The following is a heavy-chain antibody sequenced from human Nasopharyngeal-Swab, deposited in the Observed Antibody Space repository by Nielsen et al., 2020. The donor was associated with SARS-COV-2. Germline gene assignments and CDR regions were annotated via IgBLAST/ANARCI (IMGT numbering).Heavy chain of an antibody. CDR3: AKDLTSIAVAGPIIDY. V-gene: IGHV3-23*01. Sequence: VRQAPGKGLEWVSAISGSGGSTYYADSVKGRFTISRDNSKNTLYLQMNSLRAEDTAVYYCAKDLTSIAVAGPIIDYWGQGTLVTVS. J-gene: IGHJ4*02. CDR2: ISGSGGST. D-gene: IGHD6-19*01.